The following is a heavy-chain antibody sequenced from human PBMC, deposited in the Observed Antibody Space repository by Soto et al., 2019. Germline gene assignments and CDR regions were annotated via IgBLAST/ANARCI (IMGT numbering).Heavy chain of an antibody. D-gene: IGHD3-22*01. CDR2: IIPIFGTA. CDR3: ARGNYYDSSGYPPPDAFDI. Sequence: GASVKVSCKASGGTFSSYAISWVRQAPGQGLERMGGIIPIFGTANYAQKFQGRVTITADESTSTAYMELSSLRSEDTAVYYCARGNYYDSSGYPPPDAFDIWGQGTMVTASS. J-gene: IGHJ3*02. V-gene: IGHV1-69*13. CDR1: GGTFSSYA.